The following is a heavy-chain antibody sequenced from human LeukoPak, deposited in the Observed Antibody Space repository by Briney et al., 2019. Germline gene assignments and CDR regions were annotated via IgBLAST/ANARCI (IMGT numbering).Heavy chain of an antibody. D-gene: IGHD6-19*01. J-gene: IGHJ4*02. CDR1: GYTFTGYY. CDR3: ARDVAGSRSSR. V-gene: IGHV1-2*06. CDR2: INPNSGGT. Sequence: GASVKVSCKASGYTFTGYYMHWVRQAPGQGLEWMGRINPNSGGTNYAQKFQGRVTMTRDTSLSTAYMELSRLRSDDTAVYYCARDVAGSRSSRWGQGTLVTVSS.